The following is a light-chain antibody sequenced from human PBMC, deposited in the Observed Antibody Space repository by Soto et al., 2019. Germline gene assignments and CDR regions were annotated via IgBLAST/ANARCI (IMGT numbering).Light chain of an antibody. Sequence: SALTQPPSASGSPGQSVTISCTGTSSDVGGYNYVSWYQQHPGKAPKLMIYGVSKRPSGVPDRFSGSESGNTASLTVSGLQPEDEADYYCSSYAGSNKSVFGTGTKVTVL. J-gene: IGLJ1*01. CDR2: GVS. CDR1: SSDVGGYNY. CDR3: SSYAGSNKSV. V-gene: IGLV2-8*01.